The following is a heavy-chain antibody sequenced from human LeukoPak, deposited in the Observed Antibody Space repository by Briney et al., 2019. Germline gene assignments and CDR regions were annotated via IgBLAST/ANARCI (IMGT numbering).Heavy chain of an antibody. CDR3: AREVGIRGHFDY. CDR1: GGTFSSYA. J-gene: IGHJ4*02. D-gene: IGHD1-26*01. CDR2: INPSGANT. Sequence: VASVNVSCKASGGTFSSYAISWVRQAPGQGLEWMGIINPSGANTGYAQKFQGRVTMTRDTSTSTVYMELSSLRSQDTAVYYCAREVGIRGHFDYWGRGTPVTVSS. V-gene: IGHV1-46*01.